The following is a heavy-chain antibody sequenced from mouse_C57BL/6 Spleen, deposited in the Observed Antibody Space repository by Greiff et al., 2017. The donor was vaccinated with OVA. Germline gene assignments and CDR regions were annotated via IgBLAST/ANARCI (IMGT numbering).Heavy chain of an antibody. J-gene: IGHJ4*01. CDR1: GFSLTSYG. V-gene: IGHV2-2*01. CDR2: IWSGGST. Sequence: QVQLQQSGPGLVQPSQSLSITCTVSGFSLTSYGVHWVRQSPGKGLEWLGVIWSGGSTDYNAAFISSLSISKDNSKRQVFFKMNSLQADDTAIYDCARNPVDPSYAMDDWGQGTSVTVSS. CDR3: ARNPVDPSYAMDD.